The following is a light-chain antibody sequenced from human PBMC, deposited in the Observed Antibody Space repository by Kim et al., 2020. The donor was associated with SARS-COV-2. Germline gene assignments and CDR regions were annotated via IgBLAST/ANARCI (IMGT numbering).Light chain of an antibody. CDR1: KLGDKY. J-gene: IGLJ3*02. CDR3: QAWDSGTVV. Sequence: SYELTQPPSVSVSPGQTASITCYGDKLGDKYACWYQQKSGQSPVLVIYQDDKRPSGIPGRFSGSNSGNTATLTISGTQAMDEADYYCQAWDSGTVVFGGGTQLTVL. V-gene: IGLV3-1*01. CDR2: QDD.